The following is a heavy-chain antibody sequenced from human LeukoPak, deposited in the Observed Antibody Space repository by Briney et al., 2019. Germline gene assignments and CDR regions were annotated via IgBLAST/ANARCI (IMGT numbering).Heavy chain of an antibody. D-gene: IGHD3-3*01. V-gene: IGHV4-34*01. CDR2: INHSGST. CDR3: ARVVTYDFWSGYYSHGMDV. CDR1: GGSFSGYY. J-gene: IGHJ6*02. Sequence: SETLSLTCAVYGGSFSGYYRSWIRQPPGKGLEWIGEINHSGSTNYNPSLKSRVTISVDTSKNQFSLKLSSVTAADTAVYYCARVVTYDFWSGYYSHGMDVWGQGTTVTVSS.